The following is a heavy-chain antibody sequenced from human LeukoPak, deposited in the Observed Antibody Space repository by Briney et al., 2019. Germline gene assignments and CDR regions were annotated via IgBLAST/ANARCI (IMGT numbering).Heavy chain of an antibody. D-gene: IGHD1-26*01. CDR3: ASTRRSGNYLDAFDI. Sequence: KSSETLSLTCTVSGGSISSTNYYWGWIRQPPGKGLEWIGSIYYSGSTYYNPSLKSRVTISVDTSKNQFSLKLSSVTAADTAVYYCASTRRSGNYLDAFDIWGQGTMVTVSS. CDR1: GGSISSTNYY. CDR2: IYYSGST. V-gene: IGHV4-39*01. J-gene: IGHJ3*02.